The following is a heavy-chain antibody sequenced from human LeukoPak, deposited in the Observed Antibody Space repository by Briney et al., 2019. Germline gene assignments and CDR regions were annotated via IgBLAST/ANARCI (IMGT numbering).Heavy chain of an antibody. Sequence: PGGSLRLSCAASGFTFTSYAMLWVRQAPGRGLEWVAVIRNDGSNYYYADSVKGRFTISRDNSKNTLYLQMNSLRAEDTGIYYCAKSIVDYWGQGSLVTVSS. CDR1: GFTFTSYA. V-gene: IGHV3-30*02. J-gene: IGHJ4*02. CDR2: IRNDGSNY. D-gene: IGHD2-15*01. CDR3: AKSIVDY.